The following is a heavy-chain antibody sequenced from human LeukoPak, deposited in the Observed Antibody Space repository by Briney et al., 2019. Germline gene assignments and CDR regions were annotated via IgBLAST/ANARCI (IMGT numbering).Heavy chain of an antibody. CDR3: AREMGVVTAHGIDV. D-gene: IGHD4-23*01. CDR2: IYYSGST. V-gene: IGHV4-39*02. J-gene: IGHJ6*02. CDR1: GGSISSISSNNYH. Sequence: PSETLSLTCIVSGGSISSISSNNYHWGWIRQPPGKGLEWIGSIYYSGSTYYNPSLKSRVTISVDTSKNQFSLKLSSVTAADTALYYCAREMGVVTAHGIDVWGQGTAVTVSS.